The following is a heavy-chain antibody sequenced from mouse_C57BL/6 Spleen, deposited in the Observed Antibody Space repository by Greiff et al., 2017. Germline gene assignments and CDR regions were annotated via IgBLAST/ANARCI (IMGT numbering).Heavy chain of an antibody. D-gene: IGHD1-1*01. Sequence: QVQLKESDAELVKPGASVKISCKVSGYTFTDHTIHWMKQRPEQGLEWIGYIYPRDGSTKYNEKFKGKATLTADKSSSTAYMQLNSLTSEDSAVYFCARAFYYYGSSAWFAYWGQGTLVTVSA. J-gene: IGHJ3*01. CDR3: ARAFYYYGSSAWFAY. V-gene: IGHV1-78*01. CDR1: GYTFTDHT. CDR2: IYPRDGST.